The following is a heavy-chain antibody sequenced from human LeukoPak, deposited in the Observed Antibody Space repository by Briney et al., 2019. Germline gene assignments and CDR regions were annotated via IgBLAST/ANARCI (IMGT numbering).Heavy chain of an antibody. V-gene: IGHV3-74*01. D-gene: IGHD3-16*01. CDR3: ARGTFGVDY. CDR1: GFTFNNYW. CDR2: INSDGSST. J-gene: IGHJ4*02. Sequence: GGSLRLSCAASGFTFNNYWMHWVRQAPGRGLVWVSRINSDGSSTKYADSVKGRFTISRDNAKNTLYLQMNSLRAEDTAVYYCARGTFGVDYWGQGTLVTVSS.